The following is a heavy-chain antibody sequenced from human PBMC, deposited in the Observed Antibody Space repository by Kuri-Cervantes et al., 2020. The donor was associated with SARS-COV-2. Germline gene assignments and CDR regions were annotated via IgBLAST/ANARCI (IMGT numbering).Heavy chain of an antibody. V-gene: IGHV4-38-2*02. Sequence: SETLSLTCAVSGYSISSGYYWGWIRQPPGKGLEWIGSIYHSGSTYYNPSLKSRVTISVDTSKNQFSLKLSSVTAADTAVYYCARDLRSGSFDYWGQGTLVTDSS. CDR2: IYHSGST. J-gene: IGHJ4*02. CDR3: ARDLRSGSFDY. D-gene: IGHD3-10*01. CDR1: GYSISSGYY.